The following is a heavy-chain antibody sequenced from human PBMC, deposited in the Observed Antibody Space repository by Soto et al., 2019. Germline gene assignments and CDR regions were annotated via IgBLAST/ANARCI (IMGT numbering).Heavy chain of an antibody. J-gene: IGHJ2*01. Sequence: QVQLQESGPGLVKPSQTLSLTCTVTGASIRSGGYYWSWIRQLPGKGLEWIGYSYFTGSAHYNPSLKNRVIISVDTSKNQFSLKLNSVTAADTAVYFCARVRDADWNFDLWGRGTLVTVSS. D-gene: IGHD6-25*01. V-gene: IGHV4-31*03. CDR2: SYFTGSA. CDR1: GASIRSGGYY. CDR3: ARVRDADWNFDL.